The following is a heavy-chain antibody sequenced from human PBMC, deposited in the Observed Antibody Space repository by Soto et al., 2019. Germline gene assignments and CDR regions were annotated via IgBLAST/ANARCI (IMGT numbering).Heavy chain of an antibody. Sequence: QVQLQESGPGLVKPSQTLSLTCTVSGDSISSGGYYWSWIRQHPGKVLAWIGYIHYSGTTYYKPSIKHRVIISVDTSKNQFVLKLGSVTAAATAVYYGARGGGYDGRSGGAFDIWGQGTMVTVAS. CDR1: GDSISSGGYY. J-gene: IGHJ3*02. CDR2: IHYSGTT. CDR3: ARGGGYDGRSGGAFDI. D-gene: IGHD1-26*01. V-gene: IGHV4-31*03.